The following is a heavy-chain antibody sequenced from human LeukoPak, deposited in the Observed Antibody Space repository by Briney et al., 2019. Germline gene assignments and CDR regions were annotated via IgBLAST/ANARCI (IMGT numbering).Heavy chain of an antibody. V-gene: IGHV3-7*03. D-gene: IGHD2-15*01. CDR3: AKAPVTSCRGAFCYPFDY. CDR1: GFTFTSYW. Sequence: GGSLRLSCAASGFTFTSYWMVWVRQTPGKGLEWVANINQDASEKNYADSVKGRFTISRDNARNSLFLQMNSLRAEDAAVYYCAKAPVTSCRGAFCYPFDYWGQGTLVTVSS. CDR2: INQDASEK. J-gene: IGHJ4*02.